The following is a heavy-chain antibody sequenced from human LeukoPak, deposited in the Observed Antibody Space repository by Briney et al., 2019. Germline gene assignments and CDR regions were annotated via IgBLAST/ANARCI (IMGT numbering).Heavy chain of an antibody. J-gene: IGHJ4*02. D-gene: IGHD3-10*01. V-gene: IGHV1-24*01. CDR3: ARPSGRHYGSGSYFL. CDR2: FDPEDGET. Sequence: ASVKVSCKVSGYTLTELSMHWVRQAPGKGLEWMGGFDPEDGETIYAQKFQGRVTITRDTSASTAYMELSSLRSEDTAVYYCARPSGRHYGSGSYFLWGQGTLVTVSS. CDR1: GYTLTELS.